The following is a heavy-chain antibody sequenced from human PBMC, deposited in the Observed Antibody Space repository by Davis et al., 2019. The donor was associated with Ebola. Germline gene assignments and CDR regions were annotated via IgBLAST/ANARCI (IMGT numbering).Heavy chain of an antibody. D-gene: IGHD4-17*01. CDR3: ARDRSLYGDYVWFDP. J-gene: IGHJ5*02. CDR1: GGTFSSYA. CDR2: IIPIFGTA. Sequence: SVKISCKASGGTFSSYAISWVRQAPGQGLEWMGGIIPIFGTANYAQKFQGRVTITADESTSTAYMELSSLRSEDTAVYYCARDRSLYGDYVWFDPWGQGTLVTVSS. V-gene: IGHV1-69*13.